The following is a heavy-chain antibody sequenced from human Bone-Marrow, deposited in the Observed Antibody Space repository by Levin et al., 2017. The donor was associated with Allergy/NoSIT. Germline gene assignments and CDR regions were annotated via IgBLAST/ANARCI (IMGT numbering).Heavy chain of an antibody. Sequence: PSETLSLTCTVTGGSISRGRYYWSWIRQPAGKGLEWIGRIYSSGSTNYNPSLKSRLSMSVDTSKNQFSLRLSSVTAADTAVYFCAREGSQLVPNFDYWGQGILVIVSS. D-gene: IGHD6-13*01. CDR2: IYSSGST. J-gene: IGHJ4*02. V-gene: IGHV4-61*02. CDR3: AREGSQLVPNFDY. CDR1: GGSISRGRYY.